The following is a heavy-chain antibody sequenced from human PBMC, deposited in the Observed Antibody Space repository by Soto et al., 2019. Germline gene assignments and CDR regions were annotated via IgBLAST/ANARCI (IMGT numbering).Heavy chain of an antibody. CDR2: INYRGSS. J-gene: IGHJ6*02. V-gene: IGHV4-34*01. Sequence: QVQLQQWGAGLLKPSETLSLTCAVYGGSFTGYYWTWIRQTPGKGLEWIGEINYRGSSYYNPSLESRIPMAVDTSKNQFSLKLRSVTAADTAVYFCVRGQPHRITIFEVVIRSYDYGMDVWGQGTTVTVSS. CDR3: VRGQPHRITIFEVVIRSYDYGMDV. CDR1: GGSFTGYY. D-gene: IGHD3-3*02.